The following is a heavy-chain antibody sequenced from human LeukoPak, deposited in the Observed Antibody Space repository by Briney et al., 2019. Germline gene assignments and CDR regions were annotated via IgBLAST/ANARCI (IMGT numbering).Heavy chain of an antibody. CDR1: GFTFSSYA. J-gene: IGHJ1*01. CDR2: IASDGSST. Sequence: SGGSLRLSCAASGFTFSSYAMSWVRQAPGKGLVWVSRIASDGSSTTYADSVKGRFTISRDKSKNTLSLQMNSLRAEDTAVYYCAQQVGYCSSGSCYFTYWGQGTLVTVSS. D-gene: IGHD2-15*01. V-gene: IGHV3-23*01. CDR3: AQQVGYCSSGSCYFTY.